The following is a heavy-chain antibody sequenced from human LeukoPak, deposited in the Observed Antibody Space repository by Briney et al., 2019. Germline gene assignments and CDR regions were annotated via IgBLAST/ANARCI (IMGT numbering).Heavy chain of an antibody. CDR3: ARRVDSSGYYFDP. Sequence: ASVKVSCKASGYTFTSYGISWVRQAPGQGLEWMGWISAYNGNTNYAQKLQGRVTMTTDTSTSTVYMELRSLRSDDTAVYYCARRVDSSGYYFDPWGQGTLVTVSS. D-gene: IGHD3-22*01. V-gene: IGHV1-18*01. J-gene: IGHJ5*02. CDR1: GYTFTSYG. CDR2: ISAYNGNT.